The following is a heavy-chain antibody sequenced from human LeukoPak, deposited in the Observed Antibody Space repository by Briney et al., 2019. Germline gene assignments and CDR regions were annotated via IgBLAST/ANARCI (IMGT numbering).Heavy chain of an antibody. Sequence: GGSLRLSCAASGFTFSSYSMNWVRQAPGKGLEWVSSISSSSSYIYYADSVKGRFTISRDNAKNSLYLQMNSLRAEDTAVYYCARGNYYGSGSYYYYYYYMDVWGKGTTVTVSS. CDR2: ISSSSSYI. D-gene: IGHD3-10*01. CDR3: ARGNYYGSGSYYYYYYYMDV. V-gene: IGHV3-21*01. CDR1: GFTFSSYS. J-gene: IGHJ6*03.